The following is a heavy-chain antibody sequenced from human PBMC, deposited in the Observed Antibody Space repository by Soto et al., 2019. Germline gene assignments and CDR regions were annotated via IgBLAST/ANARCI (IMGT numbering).Heavy chain of an antibody. CDR1: GFTFSRYA. Sequence: GSQRLSGAACGFTFSRYAMSSVRQTTGKGLEWVSAISGSGGSTYYADSVKGRFTISRDNSKNTLYLQMNSLRAEDTAVYYCAKDRRGSSYYGPFAYRGKGTLVTVSS. CDR3: AKDRRGSSYYGPFAY. CDR2: ISGSGGST. V-gene: IGHV3-23*01. J-gene: IGHJ4*02. D-gene: IGHD3-10*01.